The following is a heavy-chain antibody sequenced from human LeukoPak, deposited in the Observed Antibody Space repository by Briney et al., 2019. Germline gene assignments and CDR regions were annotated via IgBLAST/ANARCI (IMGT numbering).Heavy chain of an antibody. D-gene: IGHD5-18*01. CDR1: GYTFTSYG. J-gene: IGHJ6*02. CDR3: ASRGGVGGYSYGPDYYYGMDV. V-gene: IGHV1-18*01. Sequence: GASVKVSCKASGYTFTSYGISWVRQAPGQGLEWMGWISAYNGNTNYAQKLQGRVTMTTDTSTSTAYMELSSLRSGDTAVYYCASRGGVGGYSYGPDYYYGMDVWGQGTTVTVSS. CDR2: ISAYNGNT.